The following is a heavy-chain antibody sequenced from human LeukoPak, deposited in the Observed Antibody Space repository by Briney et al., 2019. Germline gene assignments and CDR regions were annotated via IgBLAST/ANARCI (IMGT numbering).Heavy chain of an antibody. CDR2: IYTSGST. J-gene: IGHJ6*03. CDR1: GGSISSYY. Sequence: MPSETLSLTCTVSGGSISSYYWSWIRQPAGKGLEWIGRIYTSGSTNYNPSLKSRVTMSVDTSKNQFSLKLSSVTAADTAVYYCAREEQLVRGSYHYHYYMDVWGKGATVTVSS. V-gene: IGHV4-4*07. D-gene: IGHD6-13*01. CDR3: AREEQLVRGSYHYHYYMDV.